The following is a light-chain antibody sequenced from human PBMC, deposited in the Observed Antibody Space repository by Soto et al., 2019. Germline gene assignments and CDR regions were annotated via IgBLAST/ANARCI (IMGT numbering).Light chain of an antibody. CDR2: AAS. CDR3: QQRSNWRGVT. J-gene: IGKJ5*01. CDR1: QSVRSSY. V-gene: IGKV3D-20*02. Sequence: EIVLTQSQDTLSLSPGGSATLSCRASQSVRSSYLAWYQQTPGQTPRLLIYAASSRATGIPDRFSGSGSGTDFTLTISSLEPEDFAVYYCQQRSNWRGVTFGQGTRLEI.